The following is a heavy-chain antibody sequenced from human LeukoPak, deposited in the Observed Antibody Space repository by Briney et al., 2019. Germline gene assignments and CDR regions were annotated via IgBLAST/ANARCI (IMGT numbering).Heavy chain of an antibody. CDR2: IYTSGST. CDR1: GGSISSRSYY. J-gene: IGHJ4*02. D-gene: IGHD5-18*01. Sequence: TLSLTCTVSGGSISSRSYYWVWIRQPAGKGLVWIGRIYTSGSTNYNPSLKSRVTISIDTSKNQFSLKLNSVTAADTAVYYCARDRGYSYAFDYWGQGTLVTVSS. V-gene: IGHV4-61*02. CDR3: ARDRGYSYAFDY.